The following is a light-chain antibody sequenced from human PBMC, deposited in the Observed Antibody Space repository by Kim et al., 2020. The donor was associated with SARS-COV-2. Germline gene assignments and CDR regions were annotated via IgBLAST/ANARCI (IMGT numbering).Light chain of an antibody. CDR3: QQYNYWPLS. V-gene: IGKV3-15*01. CDR1: QSIRSN. Sequence: VSPGERVTCACRASQSIRSNLAWYQQTPGQPPRLLIYGASTRATGIPVRFSASGSGTEFTLTISSLQSEDFAVYHCQQYNYWPLSFGGGTKVDIK. J-gene: IGKJ4*01. CDR2: GAS.